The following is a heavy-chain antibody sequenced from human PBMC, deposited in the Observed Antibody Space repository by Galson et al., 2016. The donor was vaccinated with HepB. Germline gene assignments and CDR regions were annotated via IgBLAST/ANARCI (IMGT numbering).Heavy chain of an antibody. CDR2: LYSGGKA. CDR1: GFNVSRNY. J-gene: IGHJ4*02. CDR3: TRDQLGGFRPIL. V-gene: IGHV3-53*01. D-gene: IGHD1-1*01. Sequence: SLRLSCAASGFNVSRNYMSWVRQAPGKGLEWVSVLYSGGKANYADSVRGRFTLSRDNSKNTVYLQMNSLRVEDTALYFCTRDQLGGFRPILWGQGTLVAVSS.